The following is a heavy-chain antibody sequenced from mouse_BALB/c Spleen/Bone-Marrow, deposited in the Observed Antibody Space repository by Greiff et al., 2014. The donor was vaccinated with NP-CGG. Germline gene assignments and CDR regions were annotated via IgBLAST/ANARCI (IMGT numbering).Heavy chain of an antibody. CDR2: IWGDGST. CDR3: ARDLYYYGFDY. V-gene: IGHV2-6-7*01. J-gene: IGHJ2*01. D-gene: IGHD1-1*01. CDR1: GFSLTDYG. Sequence: VQLQQSGPGLVAPSQSLSITCTVSGFSLTDYGVNWVRQPPGKNLEWLGMIWGDGSTDYNSALKSRLSISKDNSQSQGFLKMNSLETDDTARYYCARDLYYYGFDYWGQGTTLTVSS.